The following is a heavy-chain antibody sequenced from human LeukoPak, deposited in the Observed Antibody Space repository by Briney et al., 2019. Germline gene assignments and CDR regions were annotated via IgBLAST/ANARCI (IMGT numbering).Heavy chain of an antibody. D-gene: IGHD3-9*01. Sequence: ASVKVSCKASGGTFSSYAISWVRQAPGQGLEWMGGIIPIFGTANYAQKFQGRGRITADKSTSTAYMELSSLRSEDTAVYYCARSELDDILTGYLYYFDYWGQGTLVTVSS. CDR1: GGTFSSYA. J-gene: IGHJ4*02. V-gene: IGHV1-69*06. CDR3: ARSELDDILTGYLYYFDY. CDR2: IIPIFGTA.